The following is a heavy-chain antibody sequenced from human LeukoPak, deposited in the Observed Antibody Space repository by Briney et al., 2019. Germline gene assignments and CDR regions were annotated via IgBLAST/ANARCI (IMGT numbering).Heavy chain of an antibody. J-gene: IGHJ6*04. CDR1: GGSIRNYY. V-gene: IGHV4-59*12. Sequence: SETLSLTCTVSGGSIRNYYWSWIRQPPGKGLEWIGYIYNSGSTKYNPSLNSRVFISVDTSRNQFSLKLSSVTAADTAVYYCARGNVWGKGTTVTVSS. CDR3: ARGNV. CDR2: IYNSGST.